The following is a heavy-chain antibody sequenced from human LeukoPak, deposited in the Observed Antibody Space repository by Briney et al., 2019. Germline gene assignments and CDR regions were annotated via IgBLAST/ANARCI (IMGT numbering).Heavy chain of an antibody. Sequence: SETLSLTCTVSGGSISSYYWSWIRQPPGKGLEWIGYIYSSGSTNYNPSLKSRVTISVDTSKNQFSLRLSSVTAADTAVYYCARVFDYYGSGIHYYYYYYMDVWGKGTTVTVSS. CDR3: ARVFDYYGSGIHYYYYYYMDV. J-gene: IGHJ6*03. D-gene: IGHD3-10*01. CDR1: GGSISSYY. CDR2: IYSSGST. V-gene: IGHV4-59*01.